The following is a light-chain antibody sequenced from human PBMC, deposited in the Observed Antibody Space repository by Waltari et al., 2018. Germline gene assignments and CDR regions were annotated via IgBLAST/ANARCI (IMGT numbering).Light chain of an antibody. V-gene: IGKV1D-12*01. CDR3: QHANSFPFT. J-gene: IGKJ3*01. CDR2: GAS. Sequence: DIQMTQSPSSVSASVGDRVTTTCRASQGIRSWLAWYQQKPGKAPKLLIYGASSLQSGVPSRFSGSGSGTDFTLTISSLQPEDFATYFCQHANSFPFTFGPGTKVDIK. CDR1: QGIRSW.